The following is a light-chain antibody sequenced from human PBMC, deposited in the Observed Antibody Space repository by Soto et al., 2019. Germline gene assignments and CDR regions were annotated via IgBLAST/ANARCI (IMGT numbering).Light chain of an antibody. Sequence: DTQMTQSPSTLSASVGDRVTITCRASQSISNWLAWYQQRPGKAPKLLIFDASSLESGVPSRFSGSGSGTDFTLTISSLQPEDFATYFCQQAHSLPWTFGQGAKVDI. CDR1: QSISNW. CDR2: DAS. J-gene: IGKJ1*01. CDR3: QQAHSLPWT. V-gene: IGKV1-5*01.